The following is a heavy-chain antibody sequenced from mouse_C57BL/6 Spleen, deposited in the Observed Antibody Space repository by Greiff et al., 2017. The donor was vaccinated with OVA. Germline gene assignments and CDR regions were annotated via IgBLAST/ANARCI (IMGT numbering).Heavy chain of an antibody. V-gene: IGHV1-82*01. J-gene: IGHJ4*01. CDR3: ARWGGNYGYAMDY. Sequence: VQLQQSGPELVKPGASVKISCKASGYAFSSSWMNWVKQRPGKGLEWIGRIYPGDGDTNYNGKFKGKATLTADKSSSTAYMQLSSLTSEDSAVYFCARWGGNYGYAMDYWGQGTSVTVSS. CDR2: IYPGDGDT. CDR1: GYAFSSSW. D-gene: IGHD2-1*01.